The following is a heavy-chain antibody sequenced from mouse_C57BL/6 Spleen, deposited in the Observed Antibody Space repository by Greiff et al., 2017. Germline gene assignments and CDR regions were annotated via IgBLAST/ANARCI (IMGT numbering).Heavy chain of an antibody. Sequence: VQGVESGAELVRPGASVTLSCKASGYTFTDYEMHWVKQTPVHGLEWIGAIDPETGGTAYNQKFKGKAILTADKSSSTAYMELRSLTSEDSAVYYCTRFYGSSYGYWGQGTTLTVSS. CDR3: TRFYGSSYGY. J-gene: IGHJ2*01. D-gene: IGHD1-1*01. V-gene: IGHV1-15*01. CDR2: IDPETGGT. CDR1: GYTFTDYE.